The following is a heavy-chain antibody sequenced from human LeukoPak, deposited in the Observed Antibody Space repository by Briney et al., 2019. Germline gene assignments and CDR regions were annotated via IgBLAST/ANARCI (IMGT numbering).Heavy chain of an antibody. CDR1: GYNFTSYW. Sequence: GESLQISCKGSGYNFTSYWIGWVRQLPGKGLEWMGIIYPGDSDTRYSPSFQGQVTISADKSISTAYLQWSSLKASDTAMYYCGRNLKSGRVDYWGQGTLVTVSS. V-gene: IGHV5-51*01. CDR2: IYPGDSDT. CDR3: GRNLKSGRVDY. J-gene: IGHJ4*02. D-gene: IGHD2-15*01.